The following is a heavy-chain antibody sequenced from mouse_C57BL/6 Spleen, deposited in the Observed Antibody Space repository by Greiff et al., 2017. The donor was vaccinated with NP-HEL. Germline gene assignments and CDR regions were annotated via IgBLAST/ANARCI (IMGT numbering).Heavy chain of an antibody. Sequence: QVQLKQPGAELVKPGASVKLSCKASGYTFTSYWMHWVKQRPGRGLEWIGRIDPNSGGTKYNEKFKSKATLTVDKPSSTAYMQLSSLTSEDSAVYYCARVGYSNYFWFAYWGQGTLVTVSA. CDR3: ARVGYSNYFWFAY. CDR1: GYTFTSYW. CDR2: IDPNSGGT. V-gene: IGHV1-72*01. J-gene: IGHJ3*01. D-gene: IGHD2-5*01.